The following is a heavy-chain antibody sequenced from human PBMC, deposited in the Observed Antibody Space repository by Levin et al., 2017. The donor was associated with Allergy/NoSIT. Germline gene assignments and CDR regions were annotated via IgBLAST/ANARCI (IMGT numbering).Heavy chain of an antibody. CDR1: GYTFTGYY. CDR2: MNPNSGGT. Sequence: ASVKVSCKTFGYTFTGYYMHWVRQAPGQGLEWMGWMNPNSGGTNYAQKFQGRVTMTRDTSISTAYMELSSLRSDDTALYYCARGVPVGTTSPDVFDIWGQGTVVTVSS. J-gene: IGHJ3*02. CDR3: ARGVPVGTTSPDVFDI. D-gene: IGHD5-12*01. V-gene: IGHV1-2*02.